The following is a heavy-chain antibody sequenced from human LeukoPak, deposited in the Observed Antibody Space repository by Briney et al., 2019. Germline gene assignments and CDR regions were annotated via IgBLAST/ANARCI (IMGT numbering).Heavy chain of an antibody. D-gene: IGHD6-19*01. CDR3: ASFPSVAGNAFDI. J-gene: IGHJ3*02. Sequence: PGGSLRLSCAASGFTFSSYWMSWVRQAPGKGLEWVANIKQDGSEKYYVDSVKGRFTISRDNAKNSLYLQMNSLRAEDTAVYYCASFPSVAGNAFDIWGQGTMVTVSS. V-gene: IGHV3-7*01. CDR2: IKQDGSEK. CDR1: GFTFSSYW.